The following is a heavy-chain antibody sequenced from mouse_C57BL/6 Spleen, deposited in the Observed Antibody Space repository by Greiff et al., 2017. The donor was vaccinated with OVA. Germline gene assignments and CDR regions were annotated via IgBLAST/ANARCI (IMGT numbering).Heavy chain of an antibody. Sequence: LQESGAELVKPGASVKISCKASGYAFSSYWMNWVKQRPGKGLEWIGQIYPGDGDTNYNGKFKGKATLTADKSSSTAYMQLSSLTSEDSPVYFCARSAGYYYGSSYDAMDYWGQGTSVTVSS. J-gene: IGHJ4*01. CDR1: GYAFSSYW. CDR3: ARSAGYYYGSSYDAMDY. V-gene: IGHV1-80*01. D-gene: IGHD1-1*01. CDR2: IYPGDGDT.